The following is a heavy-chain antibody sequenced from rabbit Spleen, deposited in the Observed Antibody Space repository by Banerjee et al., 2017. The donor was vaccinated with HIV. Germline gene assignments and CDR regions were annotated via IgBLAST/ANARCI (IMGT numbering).Heavy chain of an antibody. CDR2: INAATGKG. D-gene: IGHD6-1*01. J-gene: IGHJ4*01. Sequence: EQLEESGGGLVKPEGSLTLTCKASGVSLNDKDVMCWVRQAPGKGLEWIACINAATGKGVYASWAKGRFAISKTSSTTVTLQLTSLTAADTATYFCARDDGSYDYIDGYFNLWGPGTLVTVS. CDR1: GVSLNDKDV. CDR3: ARDDGSYDYIDGYFNL. V-gene: IGHV1S45*01.